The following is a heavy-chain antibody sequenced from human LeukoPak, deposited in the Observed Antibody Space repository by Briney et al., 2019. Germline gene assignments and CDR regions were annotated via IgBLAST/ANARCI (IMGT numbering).Heavy chain of an antibody. J-gene: IGHJ5*02. CDR3: ARDSSGAGRVDP. V-gene: IGHV4-59*12. Sequence: SETLSLTCTVSGGSISSYYWSWIRQPPGKGLEWIGYIYYSGSTNYNPSLKSRVTISVDTSKNQFSLKLSSVTAADTAVYCCARDSSGAGRVDPWGQGTLVTVSS. D-gene: IGHD6-19*01. CDR2: IYYSGST. CDR1: GGSISSYY.